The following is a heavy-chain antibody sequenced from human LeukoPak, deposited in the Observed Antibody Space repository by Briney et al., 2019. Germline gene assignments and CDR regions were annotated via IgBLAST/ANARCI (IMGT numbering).Heavy chain of an antibody. CDR2: IYYSGST. D-gene: IGHD6-19*01. CDR1: GGSISSYY. CDR3: ARHIAVAGIGAFDI. J-gene: IGHJ3*02. V-gene: IGHV4-59*08. Sequence: SSETLSLTCTVSGGSISSYYWRWIRQPPGKGLEWIGYIYYSGSTNYNPSLKSRVTISVATSKNRFSLKLSSVTAADTAAYYCARHIAVAGIGAFDIWGQGTMVTVSS.